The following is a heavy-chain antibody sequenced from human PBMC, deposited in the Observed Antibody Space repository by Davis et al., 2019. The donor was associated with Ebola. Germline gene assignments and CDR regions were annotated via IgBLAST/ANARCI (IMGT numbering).Heavy chain of an antibody. J-gene: IGHJ3*02. Sequence: ASVKVSCKASGYTFTSYGINWVRQAPGQGLEWMGWISAYNGNTNYAQKLQGRVTMTTDTSTSTAYMELRSLRSDDTAVYYCAIEIRGSYFELSYDAFDIWGQGTMVTVSS. CDR2: ISAYNGNT. CDR3: AIEIRGSYFELSYDAFDI. D-gene: IGHD1-26*01. CDR1: GYTFTSYG. V-gene: IGHV1-18*01.